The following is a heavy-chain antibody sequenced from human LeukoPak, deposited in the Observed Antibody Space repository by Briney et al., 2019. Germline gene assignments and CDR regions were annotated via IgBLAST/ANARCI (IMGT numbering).Heavy chain of an antibody. D-gene: IGHD5-18*01. Sequence: ASVKVSCKASGYTFTSYAMNWVRQAPGQGLEWMGWINTNTGNPTYAQGFTGRFVFSLDTSVSTAYLQISSLKAEDTAVYYCAREGRRGCSYGYDAFHIWGQGTMVTVSS. CDR1: GYTFTSYA. CDR3: AREGRRGCSYGYDAFHI. V-gene: IGHV7-4-1*02. CDR2: INTNTGNP. J-gene: IGHJ3*02.